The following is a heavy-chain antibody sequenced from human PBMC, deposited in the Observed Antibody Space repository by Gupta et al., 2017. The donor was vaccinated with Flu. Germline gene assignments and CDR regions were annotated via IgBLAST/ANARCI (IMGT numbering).Heavy chain of an antibody. CDR2: ITHSGST. CDR3: ARGRGTVTYYYYYGMDV. D-gene: IGHD4-17*01. Sequence: QVQLQQWGAGLLKPSETLSLTCAVYGGSFSGYYWSWIRQPPGKGLEWIGEITHSGSTNYNPSLKSRVTISVDTSKNQFSLKLSSVTAADTAVYYCARGRGTVTYYYYYGMDVWGQGTTVTVSS. V-gene: IGHV4-34*01. CDR1: GGSFSGYY. J-gene: IGHJ6*02.